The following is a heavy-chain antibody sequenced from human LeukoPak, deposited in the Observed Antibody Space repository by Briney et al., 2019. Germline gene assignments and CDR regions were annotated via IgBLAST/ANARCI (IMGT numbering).Heavy chain of an antibody. Sequence: GGSLRLSCAASGFTFSSYAMSWVRQAPGKGLEWVSAVSGSGGSTYYADSVKGRFTISRDNSKNTLYLQMNSLRAEDTAVYYCAKDKWFGEDYYYYGMDVWGQGTTVTVSS. D-gene: IGHD3-10*01. CDR2: VSGSGGST. J-gene: IGHJ6*02. V-gene: IGHV3-23*01. CDR3: AKDKWFGEDYYYYGMDV. CDR1: GFTFSSYA.